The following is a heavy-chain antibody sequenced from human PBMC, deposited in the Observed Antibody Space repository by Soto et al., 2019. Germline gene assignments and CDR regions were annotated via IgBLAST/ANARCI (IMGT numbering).Heavy chain of an antibody. CDR3: ASSDLVPAAIRYFQH. V-gene: IGHV1-18*01. D-gene: IGHD2-2*02. Sequence: ASVKVSCKASGYTFTSYGISWVRQAPGQGLEWMGGISAYNGNTNYAQKLQGRVTMTTDTSTSTAYMELRSLRSDDTAVYYCASSDLVPAAIRYFQHWGQGTLVTVSS. CDR1: GYTFTSYG. J-gene: IGHJ1*01. CDR2: ISAYNGNT.